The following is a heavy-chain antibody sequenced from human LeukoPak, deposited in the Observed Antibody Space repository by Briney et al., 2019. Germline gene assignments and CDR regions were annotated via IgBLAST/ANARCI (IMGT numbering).Heavy chain of an antibody. V-gene: IGHV4-34*01. Sequence: SETLSLTCAVYGGSFSGYYWSWIRQPPGKGLEWIGEINHRGSTNYNPSLKSRVTISVDTSKNQFSLKLSSVTAADTAVYYCARGPGGYWGQGTLVTVSS. D-gene: IGHD3-10*01. CDR1: GGSFSGYY. CDR3: ARGPGGY. CDR2: INHRGST. J-gene: IGHJ4*02.